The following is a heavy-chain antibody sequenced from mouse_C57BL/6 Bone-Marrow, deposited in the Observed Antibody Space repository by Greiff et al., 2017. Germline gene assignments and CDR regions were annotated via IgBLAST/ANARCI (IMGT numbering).Heavy chain of an antibody. CDR2: INPYNGGT. CDR3: AKDYGSIFDWYFDG. J-gene: IGHJ1*03. V-gene: IGHV1-19*01. D-gene: IGHD1-1*01. Sequence: VQLQQSGPVLVKPGASVKMSCKASGYTFTDYYMNWVKQSHGKSLEWIGVINPYNGGTSYNQKFKGKATLTVDKSSSTAYMELNSLTSEDSAVYHCAKDYGSIFDWYFDGWGTGTTVTVSS. CDR1: GYTFTDYY.